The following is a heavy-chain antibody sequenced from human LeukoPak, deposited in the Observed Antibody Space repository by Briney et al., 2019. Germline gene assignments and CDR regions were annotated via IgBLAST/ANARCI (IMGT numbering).Heavy chain of an antibody. V-gene: IGHV3-48*04. CDR3: ARGRPAAMGVDY. Sequence: GGSLRLSCAASGFDFSSYWMSWVRQAPGKGLEWVSYISSSGSTIYYADSVKGRFTISRDNAKNSLYLQMNSLRAEDTAVYYCARGRPAAMGVDYWGQGTLVTVSS. CDR1: GFDFSSYW. CDR2: ISSSGSTI. J-gene: IGHJ4*02. D-gene: IGHD2-2*01.